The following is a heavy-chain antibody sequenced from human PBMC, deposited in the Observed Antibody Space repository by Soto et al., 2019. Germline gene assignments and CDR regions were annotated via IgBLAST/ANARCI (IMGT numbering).Heavy chain of an antibody. CDR1: GYTRTELS. Sequence: PSLKVSCNVSGYTRTELSMHWVLQAPGKGLEWMGGFDPEDGETIYAQKFQGRVTMTEDTSTDTAYMELSSLRSEDTAVYYCDTEGLGRVPFSSWGQGTLDTVSS. V-gene: IGHV1-24*01. CDR3: DTEGLGRVPFSS. CDR2: FDPEDGET. J-gene: IGHJ4*02. D-gene: IGHD3-10*01.